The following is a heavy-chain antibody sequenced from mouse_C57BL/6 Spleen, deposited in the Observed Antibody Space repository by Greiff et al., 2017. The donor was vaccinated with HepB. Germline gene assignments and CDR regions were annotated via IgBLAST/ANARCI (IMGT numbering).Heavy chain of an antibody. Sequence: VQGVESGAELVRPGASVKLSCKASGYTFTDYYINWVKQRPGQGLEWIARIYPGSGNTYYNEKFKGKATLTAEKSSSTAYMQLSSLTSEDSAVYFCARSRGNYGFAYWGQGTLVTVSA. CDR2: IYPGSGNT. D-gene: IGHD2-1*01. J-gene: IGHJ3*01. CDR3: ARSRGNYGFAY. CDR1: GYTFTDYY. V-gene: IGHV1-76*01.